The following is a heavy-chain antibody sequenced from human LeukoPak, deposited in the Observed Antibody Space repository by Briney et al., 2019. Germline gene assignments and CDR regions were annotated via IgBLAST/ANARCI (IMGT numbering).Heavy chain of an antibody. CDR3: ARDVGEYCSSVSCYASDY. CDR2: MHPRSGAT. V-gene: IGHV1-2*02. J-gene: IGHJ4*02. D-gene: IGHD2-2*01. CDR1: GYTFTDYY. Sequence: ASVKVSCKTSGYTFTDYYVLWVRQAPGQGLEWMGWMHPRSGATNYAQKFQGRVTMTRDTSISTAYMELSRLRSDDTAIYYCARDVGEYCSSVSCYASDYWGQGTLVTVSS.